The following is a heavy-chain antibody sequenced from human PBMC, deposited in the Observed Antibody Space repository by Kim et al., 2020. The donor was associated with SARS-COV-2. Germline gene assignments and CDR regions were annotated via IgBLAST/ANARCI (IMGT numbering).Heavy chain of an antibody. J-gene: IGHJ5*02. CDR2: IYSGGST. CDR1: GFTVSSNY. V-gene: IGHV3-66*01. CDR3: ARGLGYNWFDP. Sequence: GGSLRLSCAASGFTVSSNYMSWVRQAPGKGLEWVSLIYSGGSTYYADSVKGRFTISRDNSKNTLYLQMNSLRAEDTAVYYCARGLGYNWFDPWGQGTLVTVSS. D-gene: IGHD6-19*01.